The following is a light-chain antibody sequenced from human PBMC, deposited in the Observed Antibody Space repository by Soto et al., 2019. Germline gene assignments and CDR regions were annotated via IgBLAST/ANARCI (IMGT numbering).Light chain of an antibody. Sequence: ELVATQSPSTLSVSPGERATLSCRASQSVSIDLAWYQQKPGQAPRLLTYGASTRATGIPARSSGSGSGTEFSLTISSLQSEDFAVYYCQQYNNWPPWTFGQGTKVDIK. V-gene: IGKV3-15*01. CDR3: QQYNNWPPWT. J-gene: IGKJ1*01. CDR1: QSVSID. CDR2: GAS.